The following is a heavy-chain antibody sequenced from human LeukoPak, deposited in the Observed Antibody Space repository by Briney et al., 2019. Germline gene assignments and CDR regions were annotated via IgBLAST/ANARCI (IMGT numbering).Heavy chain of an antibody. CDR2: IYYSEST. CDR3: ARDRRIAAAGTYYYYGMDV. Sequence: SETLSLTCTVSGGSISSYYWSWIRQPPGKGLEWIGYIYYSESTNYNPSLKSRVTISVDTSKNQFSLKLNSVTAADTAVYYCARDRRIAAAGTYYYYGMDVWGQGTTVTVSS. CDR1: GGSISSYY. J-gene: IGHJ6*02. V-gene: IGHV4-59*01. D-gene: IGHD6-13*01.